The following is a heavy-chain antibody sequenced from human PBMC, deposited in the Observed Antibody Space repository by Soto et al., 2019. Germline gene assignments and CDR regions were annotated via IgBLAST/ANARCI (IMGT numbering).Heavy chain of an antibody. Sequence: SVKVSCKASGGTFSSYAISWVRQAPGQGLEWMGGIIPIFGTANYAQKFQGRVTITADKSTSTAYMELSSLRSEDTAVYYCTRGDYYYYGMDVWGQGTTVTVS. CDR3: TRGDYYYYGMDV. J-gene: IGHJ6*02. CDR2: IIPIFGTA. CDR1: GGTFSSYA. V-gene: IGHV1-69*06. D-gene: IGHD2-15*01.